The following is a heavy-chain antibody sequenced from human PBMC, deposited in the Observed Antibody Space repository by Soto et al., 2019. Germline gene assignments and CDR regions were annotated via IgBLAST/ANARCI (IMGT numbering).Heavy chain of an antibody. CDR1: GVSLNPYY. Sequence: QVQLQESGPGLLKPSETLFLTCTVSGVSLNPYYWSWIRQPAGRGLEWIGRVYSTGRNNYNPSLKTRVTMSADTSKNQLSLKLTSVTAADTAVYYCARDDLYQWSFDYWGQGILVTVSS. CDR3: ARDDLYQWSFDY. D-gene: IGHD2-8*01. J-gene: IGHJ4*02. V-gene: IGHV4-4*07. CDR2: VYSTGRN.